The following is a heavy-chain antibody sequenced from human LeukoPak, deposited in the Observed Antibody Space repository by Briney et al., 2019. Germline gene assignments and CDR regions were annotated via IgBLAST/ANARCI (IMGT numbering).Heavy chain of an antibody. J-gene: IGHJ3*02. V-gene: IGHV1-18*01. CDR1: GYTFTSYG. CDR3: ARERGSITMVRGPFDI. D-gene: IGHD3-10*01. CDR2: ISAYNGNT. Sequence: ASVKVSCKASGYTFTSYGISWVRQAPGQGLEWMGWISAYNGNTNYAQKLQGRVTMTTDTSTSTAYMELRSLRSDDTAVYYCARERGSITMVRGPFDIWGQGTMVTVSS.